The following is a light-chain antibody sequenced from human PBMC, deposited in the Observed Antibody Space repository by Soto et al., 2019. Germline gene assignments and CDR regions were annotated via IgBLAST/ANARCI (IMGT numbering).Light chain of an antibody. CDR3: SSYGGSNNVV. V-gene: IGLV2-8*01. J-gene: IGLJ2*01. CDR1: SSDVGGYKY. CDR2: EVT. Sequence: QSALTQPPTASGSPGQSVTISCTGNSSDVGGYKYVSWYQHHPGKAPKVVIYEVTKRPSGVPDRFSGSQSGNTASLTLSGLQADDEADYYCSSYGGSNNVVFGGGTKVTVL.